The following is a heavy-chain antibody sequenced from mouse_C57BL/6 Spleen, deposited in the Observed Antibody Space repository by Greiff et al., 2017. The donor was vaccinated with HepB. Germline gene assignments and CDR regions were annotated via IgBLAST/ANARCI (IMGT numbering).Heavy chain of an antibody. J-gene: IGHJ4*01. CDR1: GYTFTSYW. V-gene: IGHV1-52*01. Sequence: QVQLQQPGAELVRPGSSVKLSCKASGYTFTSYWMHWVKQRPIQGLEWIGNIDPSDSETHYNQKFKDKATLTVDKSSSTAYMQLSSLTSEDSAVYYCARQDHYAMDYWGQGTSGTVSS. CDR3: ARQDHYAMDY. CDR2: IDPSDSET.